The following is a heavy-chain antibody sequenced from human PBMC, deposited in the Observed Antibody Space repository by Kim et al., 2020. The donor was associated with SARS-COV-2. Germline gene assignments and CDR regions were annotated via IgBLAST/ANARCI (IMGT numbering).Heavy chain of an antibody. V-gene: IGHV3-23*01. CDR2: ISGSGGST. Sequence: GGSLRLSCAASGFTFSSYAMSWVRQAPGKGLEWVSAISGSGGSTYYADSVKGRFTISRDNSKNTLYLQMNSLRAEDTAVYYCAKDGVQLWSLGWDVWGQGTTVTVSS. D-gene: IGHD5-18*01. J-gene: IGHJ6*02. CDR1: GFTFSSYA. CDR3: AKDGVQLWSLGWDV.